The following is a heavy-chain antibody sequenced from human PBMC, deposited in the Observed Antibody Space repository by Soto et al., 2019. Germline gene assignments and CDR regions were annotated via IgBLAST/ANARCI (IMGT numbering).Heavy chain of an antibody. J-gene: IGHJ6*02. Sequence: LRLSCAASGFTFSSYGMHWVRQAPGKGLEWVAVIWYDGSNKYYADSVKGRFTISRDNSKNTLYLQMNSLRAEDTAVYYCAREITEWLLPHYYYYGMDVWGQGTTVTVSS. CDR2: IWYDGSNK. CDR3: AREITEWLLPHYYYYGMDV. V-gene: IGHV3-33*01. CDR1: GFTFSSYG. D-gene: IGHD3-3*01.